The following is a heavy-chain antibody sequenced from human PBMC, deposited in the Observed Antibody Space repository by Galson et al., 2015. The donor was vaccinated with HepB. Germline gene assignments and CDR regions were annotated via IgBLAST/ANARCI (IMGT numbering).Heavy chain of an antibody. CDR3: AHTSRITPYAFDI. V-gene: IGHV1-24*01. CDR2: FDPEDGAT. J-gene: IGHJ3*02. CDR1: GYTLTELS. Sequence: SVKVSCKVSGYTLTELSMHWVRQAPGKGLEWMGGFDPEDGATIYAQKFQGRVTITKDTSKNQVVLTMTNMDPVDTATYYCAHTSRITPYAFDIRGQGTMVTVSS. D-gene: IGHD2-15*01.